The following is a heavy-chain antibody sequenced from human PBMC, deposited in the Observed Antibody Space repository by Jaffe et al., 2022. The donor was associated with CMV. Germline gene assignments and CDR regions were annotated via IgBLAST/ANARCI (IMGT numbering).Heavy chain of an antibody. CDR2: IYYSGST. CDR3: ARGLGGSITIFGVVIPPDAFDI. V-gene: IGHV4-59*01. D-gene: IGHD3-3*01. CDR1: GGSISSYY. Sequence: QVQLQESGPGLVKPSETLSLTCTVSGGSISSYYWSWIRQPPGKGLEWIGYIYYSGSTNYNPSLKSRVTISVDTSKNQFSLKLSSVTAADTAVYYCARGLGGSITIFGVVIPPDAFDIWGQGTMVTVSS. J-gene: IGHJ3*02.